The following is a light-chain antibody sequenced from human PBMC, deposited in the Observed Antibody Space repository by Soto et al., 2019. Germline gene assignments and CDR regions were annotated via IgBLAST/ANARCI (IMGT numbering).Light chain of an antibody. CDR1: RSDVGSYNL. V-gene: IGLV2-23*01. J-gene: IGLJ2*01. Sequence: QSALTQPASVSGSPGQSITISCTGPRSDVGSYNLVSWYQQHPGKAPKLMIYEGSKRPSGVSNRFSGSKSGNTASLTISGLQAEDEADYYCCSYAGSGHVVFGGGTKLTVL. CDR2: EGS. CDR3: CSYAGSGHVV.